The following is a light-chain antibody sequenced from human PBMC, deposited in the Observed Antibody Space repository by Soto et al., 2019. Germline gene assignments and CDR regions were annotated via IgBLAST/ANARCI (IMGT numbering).Light chain of an antibody. CDR1: SSDVGGYKY. CDR3: SSYTSSSAVI. CDR2: EVS. Sequence: QSALTQPASVSGSPGQSITISCTGTSSDVGGYKYVSWYQQQPGKAPKLMIYEVSNRPSGVSNRFSGSKSGNTASLTISGLQAEDEADYHCSSYTSSSAVIFGGGTKVTVL. J-gene: IGLJ2*01. V-gene: IGLV2-14*01.